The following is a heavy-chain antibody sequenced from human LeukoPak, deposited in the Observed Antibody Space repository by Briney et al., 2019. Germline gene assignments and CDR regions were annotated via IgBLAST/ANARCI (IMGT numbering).Heavy chain of an antibody. CDR2: ISAYNGNK. D-gene: IGHD3-10*01. Sequence: ASVKVSCKASGYTFSSYGISWVRPAPRQGLEWKGWISAYNGNKNYAQKIQRRLTITTDTSTSTDYMELRSLRSDDTAGYYCARDRGSLLWFGEVDYYYGMDVWGQGTKVTVSS. CDR3: ARDRGSLLWFGEVDYYYGMDV. V-gene: IGHV1-18*01. CDR1: GYTFSSYG. J-gene: IGHJ6*02.